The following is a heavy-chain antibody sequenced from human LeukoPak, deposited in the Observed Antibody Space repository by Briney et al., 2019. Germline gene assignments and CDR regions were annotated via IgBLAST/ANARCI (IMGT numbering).Heavy chain of an antibody. CDR3: AKGGYYDSSGYFRAFDY. V-gene: IGHV3-23*01. D-gene: IGHD3-22*01. CDR1: GFTFSTYS. Sequence: PGGSLRLSCAASGFTFSTYSMNWVRQAPGQGLEWLSLINRRGGKTDYADSVKGRFTISRDNSRNTLHLQMNSLRAEDTAIYYCAKGGYYDSSGYFRAFDYWGQGTLVTVSS. CDR2: INRRGGKT. J-gene: IGHJ4*02.